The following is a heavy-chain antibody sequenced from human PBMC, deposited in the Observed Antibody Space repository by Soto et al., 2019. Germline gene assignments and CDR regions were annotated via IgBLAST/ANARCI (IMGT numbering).Heavy chain of an antibody. CDR3: ARAPSGYDTFVY. V-gene: IGHV3-66*01. CDR2: IYSGGST. CDR1: GFTVSSNY. Sequence: EVQLVESGGGLVQPGGSLRLSCAASGFTVSSNYMSWVRQAPGKGLEWVSVIYSGGSTYYADSVKGRFTISRDNSKNTLDLQMNSLRAGDTAVYYCARAPSGYDTFVYVGEGTLVTV. D-gene: IGHD5-12*01. J-gene: IGHJ4*02.